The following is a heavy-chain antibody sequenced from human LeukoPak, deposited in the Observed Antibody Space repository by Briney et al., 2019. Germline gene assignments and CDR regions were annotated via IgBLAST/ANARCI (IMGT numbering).Heavy chain of an antibody. D-gene: IGHD4-17*01. V-gene: IGHV1-18*04. J-gene: IGHJ4*02. CDR1: ENTFTNYY. Sequence: ASVKVSCKASENTFTNYYMHWARQAPGQGLEWMGWISTYNGNTNYAQKLQGRVTMTTDTSTSTAYMELRSLISDDAAVYYCARGDDYGDYWGLYWGQGTLVTVSS. CDR3: ARGDDYGDYWGLY. CDR2: ISTYNGNT.